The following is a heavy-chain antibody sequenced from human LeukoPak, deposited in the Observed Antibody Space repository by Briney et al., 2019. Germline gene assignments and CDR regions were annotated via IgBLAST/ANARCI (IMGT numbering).Heavy chain of an antibody. CDR2: IKQDGSEK. D-gene: IGHD3-22*01. CDR1: GFTFSSYW. J-gene: IGHJ4*02. Sequence: GGSLRLSCAASGFTFSSYWMSWVRQAPGKGLEWAANIKQDGSEKYYVDSVKGRFTISRDNAKNSLYLQMNSLRAEDTAVYYCARGYDSSGYWYFDYWGQGTLVTVSS. V-gene: IGHV3-7*04. CDR3: ARGYDSSGYWYFDY.